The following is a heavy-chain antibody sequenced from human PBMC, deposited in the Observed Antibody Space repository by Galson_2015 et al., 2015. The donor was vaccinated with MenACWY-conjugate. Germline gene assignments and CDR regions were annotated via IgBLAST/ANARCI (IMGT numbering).Heavy chain of an antibody. CDR2: ISVALGNT. V-gene: IGHV1-18*01. J-gene: IGHJ5*01. CDR1: GYNFISYS. D-gene: IGHD2-8*02. Sequence: SVKVSCKASGYNFISYSLTWVRQAPGQGLEWMGWISVALGNTEYVQSPQDRVTMTTDTSTSTAYMELTGLKTDDTAVYYCGRLKSCSGGVCSKAIDSWGQGTLVTVSS. CDR3: GRLKSCSGGVCSKAIDS.